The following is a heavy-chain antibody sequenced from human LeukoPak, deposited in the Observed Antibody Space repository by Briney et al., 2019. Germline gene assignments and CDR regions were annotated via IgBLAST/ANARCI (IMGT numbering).Heavy chain of an antibody. Sequence: SVKVSCKASGGTFSSYAISWVRQAPGQGLEWMGGIIPIFGTANYAQKFQGRVTITTNETTTTAYMELSSLRSEDTAVNYCARVDSSGWYGPFDYWGQGTLVTVSS. CDR1: GGTFSSYA. D-gene: IGHD6-19*01. CDR2: IIPIFGTA. V-gene: IGHV1-69*05. J-gene: IGHJ4*02. CDR3: ARVDSSGWYGPFDY.